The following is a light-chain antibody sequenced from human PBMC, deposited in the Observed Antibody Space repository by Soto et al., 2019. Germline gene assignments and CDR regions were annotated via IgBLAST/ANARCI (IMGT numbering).Light chain of an antibody. Sequence: SVLTQPASVSGSPGQSITISCTGTSSDLAIYNYVSWYQQQPGKAPKLMIYQVTNRPSGVSNRFSGSRSGNTASLTISGLQAEDEADYYFSSYTDSSNYVFGTGTKLTVL. CDR3: SSYTDSSNYV. CDR2: QVT. V-gene: IGLV2-14*01. CDR1: SSDLAIYNY. J-gene: IGLJ1*01.